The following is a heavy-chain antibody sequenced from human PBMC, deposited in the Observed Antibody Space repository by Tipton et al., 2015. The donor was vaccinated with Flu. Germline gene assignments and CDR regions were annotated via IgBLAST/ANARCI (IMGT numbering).Heavy chain of an antibody. CDR2: TDYGGRT. D-gene: IGHD7-27*01. CDR1: GGSVRSSFYY. J-gene: IGHJ4*01. Sequence: TLSLTCTVSGGSVRSSFYYWGWIRQPPGKGLEWIGSTDYGGRTYSNPSLKSRVTISADTSKKQFSLRLTSVTAADTAVYYCASKVANWGLWEPLDYWGHGTLVTVSS. V-gene: IGHV4-39*07. CDR3: ASKVANWGLWEPLDY.